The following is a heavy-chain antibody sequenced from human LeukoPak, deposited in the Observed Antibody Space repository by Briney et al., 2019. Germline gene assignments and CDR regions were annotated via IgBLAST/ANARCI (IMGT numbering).Heavy chain of an antibody. V-gene: IGHV3-23*01. CDR2: ISGSGGST. CDR3: AVLIQPPFYSSPHYYYGMDV. D-gene: IGHD6-13*01. J-gene: IGHJ6*02. CDR1: GFTFSSYA. Sequence: SGGSLRLSCAASGFTFSSYAMSWVRQAPGKGLEWVSAISGSGGSTYYADSVKGRFTISRDNSKNTLYLQMNSLRAEDTAVYYCAVLIQPPFYSSPHYYYGMDVWGQGTTVTVSS.